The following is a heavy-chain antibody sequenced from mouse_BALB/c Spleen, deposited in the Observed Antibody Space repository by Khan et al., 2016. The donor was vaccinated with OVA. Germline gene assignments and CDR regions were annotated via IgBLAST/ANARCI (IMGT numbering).Heavy chain of an antibody. CDR1: GFSLTSYG. J-gene: IGHJ4*01. Sequence: HVRLQQSGPGLVAPSQSLSITCTVSGFSLTSYGVSWIRQSPGKGLEWLGVIWGDGSTNYHSALISRLLISKYNSKSKVFLKLNILQTDDTATYYCAKFTPDYYSMNQWGQGTSVTVSS. CDR2: IWGDGST. D-gene: IGHD1-1*01. CDR3: AKFTPDYYSMNQ. V-gene: IGHV2-3*01.